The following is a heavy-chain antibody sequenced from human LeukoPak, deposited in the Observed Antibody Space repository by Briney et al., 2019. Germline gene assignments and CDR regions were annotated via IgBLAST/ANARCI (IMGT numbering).Heavy chain of an antibody. J-gene: IGHJ4*02. Sequence: GRSLRLACAASGFTFDDYAMHWVRQPPGKGLEWVSGISWNSGNIGYADSVKGRFTISRDNGKNSLYLQMNSLRPGDTALYYCAKDITPYPVLPDYWGQGSLVTVSS. CDR3: AKDITPYPVLPDY. D-gene: IGHD2-2*02. CDR1: GFTFDDYA. V-gene: IGHV3-9*01. CDR2: ISWNSGNI.